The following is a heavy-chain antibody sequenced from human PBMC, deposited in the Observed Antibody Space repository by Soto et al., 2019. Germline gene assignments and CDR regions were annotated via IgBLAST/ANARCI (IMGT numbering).Heavy chain of an antibody. Sequence: SETLSLTCTVSGGSISSSSYYWGWIRQPPGKGLEWIGSIHYSGSTYYNPSLKSRITISVDTSKNQFSLKLSSVTAADTAVYYCARGDYGSGSYYKGGYYGMDVWGQGTTVTVSS. CDR2: IHYSGST. CDR3: ARGDYGSGSYYKGGYYGMDV. V-gene: IGHV4-39*01. D-gene: IGHD3-10*01. CDR1: GGSISSSSYY. J-gene: IGHJ6*02.